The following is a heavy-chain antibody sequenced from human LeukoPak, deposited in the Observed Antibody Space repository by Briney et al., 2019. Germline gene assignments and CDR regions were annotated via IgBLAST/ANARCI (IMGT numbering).Heavy chain of an antibody. Sequence: SQTLSLTCTVSGGSISSGGYYWSWIRQHPGKGLEWSGYIYYSGSTYYNRSLKSRVTVSVDTSKNQVALKLSPVTAADTAVYYCARTTRGVVPAANLDYWGQGTLVTVSS. CDR1: GGSISSGGYY. CDR3: ARTTRGVVPAANLDY. V-gene: IGHV4-31*03. CDR2: IYYSGST. J-gene: IGHJ4*02. D-gene: IGHD2-2*01.